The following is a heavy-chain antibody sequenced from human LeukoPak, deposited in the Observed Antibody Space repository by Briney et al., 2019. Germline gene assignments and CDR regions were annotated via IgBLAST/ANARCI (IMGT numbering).Heavy chain of an antibody. V-gene: IGHV1-2*02. CDR3: ARRYSYAYGYMDV. CDR1: GYTFTGYY. J-gene: IGHJ6*03. D-gene: IGHD3-16*01. Sequence: ASVKVSCKASGYTFTGYYMHWVRQAPGQGLEWMGWINPNSGGTNYAQKFQGRVTMTRDTSISTAYMELRRLRSDDTAVYYCARRYSYAYGYMDVWGKGTTVTVSS. CDR2: INPNSGGT.